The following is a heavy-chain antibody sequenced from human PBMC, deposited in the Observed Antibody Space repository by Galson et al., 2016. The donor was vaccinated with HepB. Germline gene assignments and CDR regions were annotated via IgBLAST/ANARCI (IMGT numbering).Heavy chain of an antibody. CDR3: ARDDYFRLGY. V-gene: IGHV3-48*02. D-gene: IGHD3-16*01. J-gene: IGHJ4*02. CDR1: GFILSVYN. Sequence: SLRLSCAASGFILSVYNMNWARQAPGKGLEWIAWITSSSDTMYYADSVKGRFTTSRDNAKNSLYLEMNSLRDEDTAVYYCARDDYFRLGYWGQGTLVTVSS. CDR2: ITSSSDTM.